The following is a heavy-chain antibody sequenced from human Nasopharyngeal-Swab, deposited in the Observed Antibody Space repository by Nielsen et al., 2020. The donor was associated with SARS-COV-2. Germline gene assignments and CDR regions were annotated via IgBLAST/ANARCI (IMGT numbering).Heavy chain of an antibody. D-gene: IGHD4-17*01. CDR2: ISSTGNTI. Sequence: GESLKISCVASGFTFSSYVMNWVRQAPGKELEWISYISSTGNTIYYADSVKGRFTISRDSAKNSLSLQMNSLRAEDTAVYYCARDHYGDYVDYWGQGTLVTVSS. CDR1: GFTFSSYV. V-gene: IGHV3-48*03. CDR3: ARDHYGDYVDY. J-gene: IGHJ4*02.